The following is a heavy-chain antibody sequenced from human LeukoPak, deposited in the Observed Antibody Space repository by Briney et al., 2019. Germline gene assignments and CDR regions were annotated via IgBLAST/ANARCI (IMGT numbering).Heavy chain of an antibody. Sequence: SVKVSCKASGGTFSCYAISWVRQAPGQGLEWMGRIIPILGIANYAQKFQGRATITADKSTSTAYMELSSLRSEDTAVYYCARVLDYYYYGMDVWGQGTTVTVSS. CDR2: IIPILGIA. J-gene: IGHJ6*02. CDR3: ARVLDYYYYGMDV. V-gene: IGHV1-69*04. CDR1: GGTFSCYA.